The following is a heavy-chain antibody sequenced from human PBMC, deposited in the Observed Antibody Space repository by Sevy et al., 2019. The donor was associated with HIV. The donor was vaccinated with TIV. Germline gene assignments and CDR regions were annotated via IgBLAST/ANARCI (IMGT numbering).Heavy chain of an antibody. V-gene: IGHV1-2*02. CDR1: GYTFTGYY. D-gene: IGHD3-9*01. J-gene: IGHJ5*02. CDR3: ARELGNYDILTGSINWFDP. Sequence: ASVKVSCKASGYTFTGYYMHWVRQAPGQGLEWMGWINPNSGGTNYAQKFQGRVTMTRDTSISTAYMGLSRLRSDDTAVYYCARELGNYDILTGSINWFDPWGQGTLVTVSS. CDR2: INPNSGGT.